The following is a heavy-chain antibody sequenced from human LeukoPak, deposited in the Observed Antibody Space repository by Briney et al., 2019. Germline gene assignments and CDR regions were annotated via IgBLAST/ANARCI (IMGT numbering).Heavy chain of an antibody. CDR3: ARDPSSSYYFDY. CDR1: GYTFTVYY. J-gene: IGHJ4*02. Sequence: SGMVSCKASGYTFTVYYIHWERQAPGQGLEWMGWINPNSGGTNCAQKFQGRVTMTRDTSISTAYMELSSLRSDDTAVYYCARDPSSSYYFDYWGLGTLVTVSS. V-gene: IGHV1-2*02. D-gene: IGHD6-6*01. CDR2: INPNSGGT.